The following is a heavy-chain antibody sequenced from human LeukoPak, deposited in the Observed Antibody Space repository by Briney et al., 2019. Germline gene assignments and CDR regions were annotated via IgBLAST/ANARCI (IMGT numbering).Heavy chain of an antibody. CDR2: ISSSGIII. D-gene: IGHD6-13*01. V-gene: IGHV3-11*01. CDR3: AKDRISTSGTVDY. CDR1: GFTFSDYY. J-gene: IGHJ4*02. Sequence: PGGSLRLSCAASGFTFSDYYMSWIRQAPGKGLEWISYISSSGIIIYYAASVKGRFTISRDNSKNTLYLQMNSLRAEDTAIYYCAKDRISTSGTVDYWGQGTLVTVSS.